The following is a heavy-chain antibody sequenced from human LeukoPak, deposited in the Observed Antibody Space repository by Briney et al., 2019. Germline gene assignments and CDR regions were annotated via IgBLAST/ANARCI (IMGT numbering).Heavy chain of an antibody. Sequence: GGSLRLSCAASEFTFSNAWMSWVRRAPGKGLEWVGRIKSKTDGGTTDYAAPVKGRFTISRDDSKNTLYLQMNSLKTEDTAVYYCTKDIVVVPAAPIPYNWFDPWGQGTLVTVSS. CDR3: TKDIVVVPAAPIPYNWFDP. D-gene: IGHD2-2*01. CDR1: EFTFSNAW. V-gene: IGHV3-15*01. CDR2: IKSKTDGGTT. J-gene: IGHJ5*02.